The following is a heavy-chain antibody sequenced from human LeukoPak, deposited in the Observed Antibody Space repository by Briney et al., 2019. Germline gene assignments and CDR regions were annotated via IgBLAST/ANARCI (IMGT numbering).Heavy chain of an antibody. CDR1: GGSISSGDYY. D-gene: IGHD6-19*01. CDR2: IYYSGST. CDR3: ARGGYSSGWYDY. V-gene: IGHV4-30-4*01. Sequence: SQTLSLTCTVSGGSISSGDYYWSWIRQPPGKGLEWIGYIYYSGSTNYNPSLKSRVTISVDTSKNQFSLKLSSVTAADTAVYYCARGGYSSGWYDYWGQGTLVTVSS. J-gene: IGHJ4*02.